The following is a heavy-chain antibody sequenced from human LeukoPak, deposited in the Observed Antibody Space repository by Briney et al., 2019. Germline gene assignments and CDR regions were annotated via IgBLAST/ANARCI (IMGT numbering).Heavy chain of an antibody. V-gene: IGHV3-74*03. Sequence: GGSLRLSCAASGFTFNNHWMHWVRQVPGKGLVWVSRINSDGSSTTYADSVKGRFTISRDNAKNTLYLQMNSLRAAGTAVYYCIRETYDSYYFYMDVWGKGTTVTVSS. J-gene: IGHJ6*03. CDR2: INSDGSST. CDR1: GFTFNNHW. CDR3: IRETYDSYYFYMDV. D-gene: IGHD3-3*01.